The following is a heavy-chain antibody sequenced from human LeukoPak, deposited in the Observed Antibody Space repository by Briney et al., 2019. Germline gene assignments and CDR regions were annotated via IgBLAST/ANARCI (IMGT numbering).Heavy chain of an antibody. CDR2: IYYSGST. Sequence: SETLSLTCTVSGDPISSYYWSWIRQPPGKGLEWIGSIYYSGSTNYNPSLQSRVTIAEVPSKSQFALMLTSVTAAGTAVYYCARGGDDFWDCYNMDVWGKGTTVTVSS. V-gene: IGHV4-59*01. J-gene: IGHJ6*03. CDR3: ARGGDDFWDCYNMDV. D-gene: IGHD3-3*01. CDR1: GDPISSYY.